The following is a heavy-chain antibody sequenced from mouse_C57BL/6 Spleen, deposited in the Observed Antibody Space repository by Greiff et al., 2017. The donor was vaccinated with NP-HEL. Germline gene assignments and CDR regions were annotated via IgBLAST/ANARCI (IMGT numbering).Heavy chain of an antibody. Sequence: EVQGVESGGGLVQPGGSLKLSCAASGFTFSDYYMYWVRQTPEKRLEWVAYISNGGGSTYYPDTVKGRFTISRDNAKNTLYLQMSRLKSEDTAMYYCAIPYYYGSSPPYFDVWGTGTTVTVSS. V-gene: IGHV5-12*01. J-gene: IGHJ1*03. CDR3: AIPYYYGSSPPYFDV. CDR2: ISNGGGST. CDR1: GFTFSDYY. D-gene: IGHD1-1*01.